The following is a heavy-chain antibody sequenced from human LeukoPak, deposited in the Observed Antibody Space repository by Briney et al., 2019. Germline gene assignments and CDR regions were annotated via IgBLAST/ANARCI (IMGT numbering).Heavy chain of an antibody. V-gene: IGHV3-48*02. CDR2: INHNAETI. Sequence: PGGSLRLSCAASGFTFSSYVMSWVRQAPGKGLEWVSYINHNAETIYYADSVKGRFTISRDNAKNVLYLQMNRLRDGDTAVYCCARDSDWAFDNWGQGTLVTVSS. D-gene: IGHD2-21*02. J-gene: IGHJ4*02. CDR3: ARDSDWAFDN. CDR1: GFTFSSYV.